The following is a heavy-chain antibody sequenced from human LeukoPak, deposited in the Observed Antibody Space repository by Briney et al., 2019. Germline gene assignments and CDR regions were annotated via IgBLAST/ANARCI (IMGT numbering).Heavy chain of an antibody. Sequence: SGGSLRLSCVASGFTFSSYYMHWVRQAPGKGPVWVSGINTDGSSTTYADSVKGRFTISRDNAKNALYLQMNSLRAEDTAVYYCSSGSYHNDYWGQGTLVTVSS. J-gene: IGHJ4*02. CDR2: INTDGSST. CDR1: GFTFSSYY. D-gene: IGHD3-10*01. CDR3: SSGSYHNDY. V-gene: IGHV3-74*01.